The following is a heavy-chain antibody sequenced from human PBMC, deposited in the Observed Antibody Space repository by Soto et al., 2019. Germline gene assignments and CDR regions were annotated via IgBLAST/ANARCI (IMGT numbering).Heavy chain of an antibody. CDR1: GFTFSSYG. CDR3: AKDYDHSGTLFHYYGMYV. CDR2: ISYDGSNK. Sequence: QVQLVESGGGVVQPGRSLRLSCAASGFTFSSYGMHWVRQAPGKGLEWVAVISYDGSNKYYADSVKGRFTISRDNSKNTLYLQMNSLRAEDTAVYYCAKDYDHSGTLFHYYGMYVWGQGTTVTVSS. J-gene: IGHJ6*02. D-gene: IGHD4-4*01. V-gene: IGHV3-30*18.